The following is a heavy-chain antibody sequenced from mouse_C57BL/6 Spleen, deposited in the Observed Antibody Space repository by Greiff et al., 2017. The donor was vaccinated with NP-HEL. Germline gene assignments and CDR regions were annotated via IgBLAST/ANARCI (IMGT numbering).Heavy chain of an antibody. Sequence: QVQLQQSGAELVKPGASVKLSCKASGYTFTSYWMHWVKQRPGRGLEWIGRIDPNSGGTKYNEKFKSKATLTVDKPSSTAYMQLSSLTSEDSAVYYCARGDFRTTVVANGLGYWGQGTLVTVSA. J-gene: IGHJ3*01. CDR2: IDPNSGGT. CDR3: ARGDFRTTVVANGLGY. D-gene: IGHD1-1*01. CDR1: GYTFTSYW. V-gene: IGHV1-72*01.